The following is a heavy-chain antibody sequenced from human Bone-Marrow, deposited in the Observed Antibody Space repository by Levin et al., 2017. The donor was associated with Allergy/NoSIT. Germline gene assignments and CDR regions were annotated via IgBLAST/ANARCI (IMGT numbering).Heavy chain of an antibody. Sequence: PSETLSLTCTVSGGSISSYYWSWIRQPPGKGLEWIGYIYYSGSTNYNPSLKSRVTISVDTSKNQFSLKLTSVTAADTAVYSCARHEAGSGSRYDYWGQGTLVTVSS. J-gene: IGHJ4*02. V-gene: IGHV4-59*08. D-gene: IGHD6-19*01. CDR2: IYYSGST. CDR3: ARHEAGSGSRYDY. CDR1: GGSISSYY.